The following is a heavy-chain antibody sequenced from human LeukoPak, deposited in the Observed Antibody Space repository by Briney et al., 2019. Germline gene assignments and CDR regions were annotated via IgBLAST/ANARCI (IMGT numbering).Heavy chain of an antibody. D-gene: IGHD4-17*01. Sequence: ASVKVSCKASGYTFTSYGISWVRRAPGQGLEWMGWISAYNGNTNYAQKLQGRVTMTTDTSTSTAYMELRSLRSDDTAVYYCARDETVTTVPYYYYGMDVWGQGTTVTVSS. CDR2: ISAYNGNT. CDR3: ARDETVTTVPYYYYGMDV. CDR1: GYTFTSYG. V-gene: IGHV1-18*01. J-gene: IGHJ6*02.